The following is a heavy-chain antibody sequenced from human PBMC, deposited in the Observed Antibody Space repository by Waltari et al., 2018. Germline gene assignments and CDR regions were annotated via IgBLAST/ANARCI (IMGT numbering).Heavy chain of an antibody. Sequence: EVQLVESGGALVQPGGSLKLSCAASGLIFSDFAIHWVRQASGKGPEWVGRIRSRTKGDATAYAASVEGRFTISRDDSKNTVYLQMNSLKTDDTAVYYCARVCCSGSYHGIWGQGTLVTVS. V-gene: IGHV3-73*01. CDR1: GLIFSDFA. CDR3: ARVCCSGSYHGI. D-gene: IGHD3-10*02. CDR2: IRSRTKGDAT. J-gene: IGHJ4*02.